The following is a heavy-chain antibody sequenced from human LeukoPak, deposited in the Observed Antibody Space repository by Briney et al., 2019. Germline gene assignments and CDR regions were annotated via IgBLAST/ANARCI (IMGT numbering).Heavy chain of an antibody. V-gene: IGHV5-51*01. D-gene: IGHD3-10*01. CDR2: IYPSDSDT. Sequence: GESLKISCKGSGYSFTTSWIGWVRQMPGKGLEWMGIIYPSDSDTRDSPFFQGQVTISADKSISTAYLQWSSLKASDTAMYYCARRRGTDLDSWGQGTLVTVSS. J-gene: IGHJ4*02. CDR3: ARRRGTDLDS. CDR1: GYSFTTSW.